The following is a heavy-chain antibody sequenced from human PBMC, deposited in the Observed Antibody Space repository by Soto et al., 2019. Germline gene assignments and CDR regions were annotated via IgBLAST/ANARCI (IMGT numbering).Heavy chain of an antibody. CDR2: ISSNGGST. CDR1: GFTFSSYA. Sequence: PGGSLRLSCSASGFTFSSYAMHWVRQAPGKGLEYVSAISSNGGSTYYADSVKGRFTISRDNSKNTLYLQMSSLRAEDTAVYYCVKATGYSSSWYDYWGQGTLVTVSS. CDR3: VKATGYSSSWYDY. V-gene: IGHV3-64D*06. D-gene: IGHD6-13*01. J-gene: IGHJ4*02.